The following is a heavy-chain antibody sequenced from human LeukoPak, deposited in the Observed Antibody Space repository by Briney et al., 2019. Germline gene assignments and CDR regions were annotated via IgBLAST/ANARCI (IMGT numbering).Heavy chain of an antibody. Sequence: GGSLRLSCAASGFTFSSYAMSWVRQAPGKGLEWVANIKQDGSEKYYVDSVKGRFTISRDNAKNSLYLQMNSLRAEDTAVYYCARETMPIAAAGTLDYWGQGTLVTVSS. CDR1: GFTFSSYA. D-gene: IGHD6-13*01. CDR3: ARETMPIAAAGTLDY. CDR2: IKQDGSEK. J-gene: IGHJ4*02. V-gene: IGHV3-7*03.